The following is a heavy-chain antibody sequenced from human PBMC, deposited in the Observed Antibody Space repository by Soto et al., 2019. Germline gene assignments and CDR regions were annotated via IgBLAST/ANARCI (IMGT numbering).Heavy chain of an antibody. Sequence: GASVKVSCKASGYTFTSYDINWVRQATGQGLEWMGWMNPKSGNTSYAQKFQGRVTMTRNTSISTTYMELNSLRSEDTAVYYCARGVLSGSYYYYYGLDVWGQGTTVTVSS. V-gene: IGHV1-8*01. D-gene: IGHD1-26*01. J-gene: IGHJ6*02. CDR1: GYTFTSYD. CDR2: MNPKSGNT. CDR3: ARGVLSGSYYYYYGLDV.